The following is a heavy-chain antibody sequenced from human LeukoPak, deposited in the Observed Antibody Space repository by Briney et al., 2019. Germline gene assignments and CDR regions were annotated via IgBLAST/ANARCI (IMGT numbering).Heavy chain of an antibody. J-gene: IGHJ6*03. CDR1: GFTFSDYS. CDR2: IRSSGDST. CDR3: ARRYYYVDV. V-gene: IGHV3-23*01. Sequence: GGSLRLSCAASGFTFSDYSMNWVRQAPGKGLEWVSSIRSSGDSTYYADSVKGRFTISRDNSKNTLYLQMNSLRAEDTAVYYCARRYYYVDVWGKGTTVTVSS.